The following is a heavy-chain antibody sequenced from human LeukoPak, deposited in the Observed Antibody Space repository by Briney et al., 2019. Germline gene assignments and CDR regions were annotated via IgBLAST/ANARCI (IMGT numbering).Heavy chain of an antibody. Sequence: ASVKVSCKASGYTFTSYGISWVRQAPGQGLEWMGWISAYNGNTNYAQKLQGRVTMTTDTSTSTAYMELRSLRYDDTAVYYCVRDSIPSYVWGGYTGDYWGQGTLVTVSS. D-gene: IGHD3-16*01. CDR3: VRDSIPSYVWGGYTGDY. J-gene: IGHJ4*02. CDR1: GYTFTSYG. V-gene: IGHV1-18*04. CDR2: ISAYNGNT.